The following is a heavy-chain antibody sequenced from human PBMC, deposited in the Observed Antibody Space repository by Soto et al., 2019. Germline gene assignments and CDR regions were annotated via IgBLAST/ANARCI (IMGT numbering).Heavy chain of an antibody. CDR1: GGSISSSSYY. V-gene: IGHV4-39*01. J-gene: IGHJ4*02. CDR2: IYYSGST. Sequence: SETLSLTCTVSGGSISSSSYYWGWIRQPPGKGLGWIGSIYYSGSTYYNPSLKSRVTISVDTSKNQFSLKLGSVTAADTAVYYCARHIPRYSGSYLFDYWGQGTLVTVSS. D-gene: IGHD1-26*01. CDR3: ARHIPRYSGSYLFDY.